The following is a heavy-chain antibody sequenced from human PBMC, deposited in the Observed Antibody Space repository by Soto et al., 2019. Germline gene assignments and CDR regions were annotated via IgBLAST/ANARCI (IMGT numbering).Heavy chain of an antibody. Sequence: QVQLVESGGGVVQPGRSLRLSCAASGFTFSSYGMHWVRQAPGKGLEWVAVISYDGSNKYYADSVKGRFTISRDNSKNTLYLQMNSLRAEDTAVYYCAKQAGYCSSTSCYQPDKEFDYWGQGTLVIVSS. J-gene: IGHJ4*02. CDR3: AKQAGYCSSTSCYQPDKEFDY. CDR1: GFTFSSYG. D-gene: IGHD2-2*01. CDR2: ISYDGSNK. V-gene: IGHV3-30*18.